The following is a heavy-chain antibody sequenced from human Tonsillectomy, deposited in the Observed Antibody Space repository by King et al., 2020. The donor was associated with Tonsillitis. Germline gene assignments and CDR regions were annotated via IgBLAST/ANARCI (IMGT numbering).Heavy chain of an antibody. CDR1: GGSISSGSHS. CDR3: ARLVYNYDDRDFPLGDYFDN. CDR2: IYYTGST. J-gene: IGHJ4*02. V-gene: IGHV4-30-4*07. Sequence: QLQESGPGLVKPSQALSLTCAVSGGSISSGSHSWSWIRQPPGKGLEWIGYIYYTGSTYYNPSLKSRLTISLDTSKSQFSLKLNSVTAADTAVYFCARLVYNYDDRDFPLGDYFDNWGQGTLVTVSS. D-gene: IGHD3-22*01.